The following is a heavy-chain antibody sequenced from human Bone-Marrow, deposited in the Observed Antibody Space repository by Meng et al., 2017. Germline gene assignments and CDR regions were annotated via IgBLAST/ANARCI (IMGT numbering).Heavy chain of an antibody. CDR2: MNPNSGNT. V-gene: IGHV1-8*01. CDR1: GYTFTSYD. D-gene: IGHD2-8*02. CDR3: ARDCSAGECYTGFDY. J-gene: IGHJ4*02. Sequence: QVQLVQSGAEVKKPGASVKVSCKASGYTFTSYDINWVRQATGQGLEWMGWMNPNSGNTDYAQKFQGRVTMTRNTSISTAYMELSSLRSDDTAVYYCARDCSAGECYTGFDYWGQGTLVTVSS.